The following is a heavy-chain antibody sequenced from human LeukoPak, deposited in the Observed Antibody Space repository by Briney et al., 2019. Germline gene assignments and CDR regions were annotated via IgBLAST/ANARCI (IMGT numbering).Heavy chain of an antibody. D-gene: IGHD5-18*01. CDR1: GYSFTSYW. J-gene: IGHJ4*02. CDR2: IDPSDSYT. Sequence: GESLKISCKGSGYSFTSYWISWVRQMPGKGLEWMGRIDPSDSYTDYSPSFQGHVTISADMSIGTAYLQWSSLEASDTAMYYCARRDGSTYGFDYWGQGTLVTVSS. CDR3: ARRDGSTYGFDY. V-gene: IGHV5-10-1*01.